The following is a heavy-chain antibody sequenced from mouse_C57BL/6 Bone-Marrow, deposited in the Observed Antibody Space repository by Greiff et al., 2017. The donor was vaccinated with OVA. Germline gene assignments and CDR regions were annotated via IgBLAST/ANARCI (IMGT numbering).Heavy chain of an antibody. J-gene: IGHJ4*01. V-gene: IGHV1-55*01. Sequence: QVQLQQPGAELVKPGASVKMSCKASGYTFTSYWITWVKQRPGQGLEWIGDIYPGSGSTNYNEKFKSKATLTVDTSSSTAYMQLSSLTSEDSAVYYCVSIYYYGSSYDYYAMDYWCQGTSVTVSS. CDR2: IYPGSGST. D-gene: IGHD1-1*01. CDR3: VSIYYYGSSYDYYAMDY. CDR1: GYTFTSYW.